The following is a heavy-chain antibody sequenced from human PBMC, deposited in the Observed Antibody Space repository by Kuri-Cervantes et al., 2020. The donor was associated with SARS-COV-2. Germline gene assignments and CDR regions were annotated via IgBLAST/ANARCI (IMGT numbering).Heavy chain of an antibody. CDR3: ARTLGEDIVVVPAATFDY. D-gene: IGHD2-2*01. CDR2: ISYDGSNK. J-gene: IGHJ4*02. CDR1: GFTFSSYA. V-gene: IGHV3-30-3*01. Sequence: GGSLRLSCAASGFTFSSYAMHWVRQAPGKGLEWVAVISYDGSNKYYADSVKGRFTISRDNSKNTLYLQMNSLRAEGTAVYYCARTLGEDIVVVPAATFDYWGQGTLVTVSS.